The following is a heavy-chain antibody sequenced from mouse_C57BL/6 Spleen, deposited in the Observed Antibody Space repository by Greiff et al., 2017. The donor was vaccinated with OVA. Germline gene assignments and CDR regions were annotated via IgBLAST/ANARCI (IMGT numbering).Heavy chain of an antibody. CDR3: ARSDYDYVYAMDY. Sequence: VQLKQSGPELVKPGASVKISCKASGYTFTDYYMNWVKQSHGKSLEWIGDINPNNGGTSYNQKFKGKATLTVDKSSSTAYMELRSLTSEDSAVYYCARSDYDYVYAMDYWGQGTSVTVSS. D-gene: IGHD2-4*01. CDR2: INPNNGGT. J-gene: IGHJ4*01. V-gene: IGHV1-26*01. CDR1: GYTFTDYY.